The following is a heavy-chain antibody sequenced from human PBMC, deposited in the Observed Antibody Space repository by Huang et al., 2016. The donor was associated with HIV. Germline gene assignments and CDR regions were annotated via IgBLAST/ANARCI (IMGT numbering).Heavy chain of an antibody. Sequence: EVHLVESGGGLVRPGRYLRLACAASGFTFRRYWMNWVRQAPGRGLEWVANINLDGSERFYVDAVRGRFTISRDNANNSVSLQLNSLKAEDTGVYYCARGFQAKPGDYWGQGTLVTVSS. CDR3: ARGFQAKPGDY. CDR1: GFTFRRYW. V-gene: IGHV3-7*01. CDR2: INLDGSER. J-gene: IGHJ4*02.